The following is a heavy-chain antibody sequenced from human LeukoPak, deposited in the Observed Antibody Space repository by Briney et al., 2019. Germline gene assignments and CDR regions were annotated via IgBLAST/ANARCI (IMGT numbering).Heavy chain of an antibody. CDR3: AIGGVAVSGTPNQGYFDY. CDR1: GFTFNGFA. Sequence: PGTSLRLSCVASGFTFNGFAMHWVRLTPGKGLEWVSGISWNSGLIAYADSVKGRFTISRDNAKNSLYLQMNSLRAEDTALYYCAIGGVAVSGTPNQGYFDYWGQGTLVTVSS. CDR2: ISWNSGLI. V-gene: IGHV3-9*01. D-gene: IGHD6-19*01. J-gene: IGHJ4*02.